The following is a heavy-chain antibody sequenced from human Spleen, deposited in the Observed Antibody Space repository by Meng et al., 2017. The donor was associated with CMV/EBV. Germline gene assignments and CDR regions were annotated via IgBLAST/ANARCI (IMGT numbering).Heavy chain of an antibody. CDR2: ISSSSGYI. CDR1: GFMFSMYS. D-gene: IGHD2-2*01. J-gene: IGHJ3*02. CDR3: AKDDIVVVPAAHGTNDAFDI. Sequence: GESLKISCTASGFMFSMYSMVWVRQAPGKGLEWVSSISSSSGYIYYADSVKGRFTISRDNSRNSLYLQMNSLRAEDTAVYYCAKDDIVVVPAAHGTNDAFDIWGQGTMVTVSS. V-gene: IGHV3-21*04.